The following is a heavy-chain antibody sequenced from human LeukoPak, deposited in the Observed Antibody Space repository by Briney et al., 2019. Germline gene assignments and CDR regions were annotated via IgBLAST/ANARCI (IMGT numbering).Heavy chain of an antibody. Sequence: GGSLRLSCAAPGFTFSSYGMHWVRQAPGKGLEWVAVISYDGSNKNYADSVRGRFTISRDNAKNTLYLQMNSVRAEDTAVYYCARSGTYNWFDPWGQGTVVTVSS. CDR1: GFTFSSYG. J-gene: IGHJ5*02. D-gene: IGHD1-1*01. CDR2: ISYDGSNK. CDR3: ARSGTYNWFDP. V-gene: IGHV3-30*03.